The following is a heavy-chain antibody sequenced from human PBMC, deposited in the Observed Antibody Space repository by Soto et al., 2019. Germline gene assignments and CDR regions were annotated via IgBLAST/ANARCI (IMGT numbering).Heavy chain of an antibody. D-gene: IGHD6-19*01. V-gene: IGHV2-5*02. CDR2: IYWDDDN. Sequence: QITLKESGPTLVKPTQTLTLTCTFSGFSLTSNAVGVGWFRQPPGKALEWLALIYWDDDNHYSPSLKSRLTFTTDTSKTPVVLIMTNMDPFDTATYYCAHGSGWLFDFWGQGTLVTVSS. CDR1: GFSLTSNAVG. J-gene: IGHJ4*02. CDR3: AHGSGWLFDF.